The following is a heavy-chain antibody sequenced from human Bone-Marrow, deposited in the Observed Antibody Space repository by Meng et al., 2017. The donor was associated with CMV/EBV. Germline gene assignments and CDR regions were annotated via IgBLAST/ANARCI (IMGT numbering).Heavy chain of an antibody. CDR1: GGSISSYY. Sequence: QGQLKGSGPGLVKPSETLSLTCIVSGGSISSYYWGWIRQPAGKGLEWIGRIYTSGSTNYNPSLKSRVTMSVDTSKNQFSLKLSSVTAADTAVYYCARAMVRGVQRYFDYWGQGTLVTVSS. V-gene: IGHV4-4*07. CDR2: IYTSGST. D-gene: IGHD3-10*01. J-gene: IGHJ4*02. CDR3: ARAMVRGVQRYFDY.